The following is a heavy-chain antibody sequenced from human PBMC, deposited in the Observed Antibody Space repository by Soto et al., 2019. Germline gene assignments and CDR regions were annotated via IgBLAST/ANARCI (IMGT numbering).Heavy chain of an antibody. CDR2: IYSSGGT. Sequence: QVQLQESGPGLVKPSETLSLTCTVSGDSVSSGSYYWTWIRQPPGKGLEWIGYIYSSGGTSYRPSLKSRVTISVDTSKNQFSLKLNSVTDADTAVYYCARDGDGYNYWGPETLVTVSS. V-gene: IGHV4-61*01. J-gene: IGHJ4*02. D-gene: IGHD5-12*01. CDR3: ARDGDGYNY. CDR1: GDSVSSGSYY.